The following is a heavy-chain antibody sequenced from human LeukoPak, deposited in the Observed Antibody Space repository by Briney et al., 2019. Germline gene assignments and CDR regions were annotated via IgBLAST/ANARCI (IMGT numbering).Heavy chain of an antibody. CDR2: INHSGST. D-gene: IGHD6-19*01. CDR1: GGSFGGYY. J-gene: IGHJ5*02. Sequence: SETLSLTCAVYGGSFGGYYWSWIRQPPGKGLEWIGEINHSGSTNYNPSLKSRVTISVDTSKNQFSLKLSSVTAADTAVYHCARVNKQWLVHVRWFDPWGQGTLVTVSS. V-gene: IGHV4-34*01. CDR3: ARVNKQWLVHVRWFDP.